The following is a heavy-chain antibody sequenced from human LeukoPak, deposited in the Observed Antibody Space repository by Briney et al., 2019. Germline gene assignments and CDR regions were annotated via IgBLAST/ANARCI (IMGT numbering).Heavy chain of an antibody. Sequence: SETLSLTCTVSGGSISSYYWSWIRQPPGKGLEWIGYIYYSGSTYYNPSLKSRVTISVDTSKNQFSLKLSSVTAADTAVYYCARAPIKGIAAAGCYDYWGQGTLVTVSS. CDR2: IYYSGST. V-gene: IGHV4-59*08. J-gene: IGHJ4*02. CDR1: GGSISSYY. CDR3: ARAPIKGIAAAGCYDY. D-gene: IGHD6-13*01.